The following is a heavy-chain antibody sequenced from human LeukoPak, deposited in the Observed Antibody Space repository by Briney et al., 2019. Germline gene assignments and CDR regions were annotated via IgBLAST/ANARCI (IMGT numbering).Heavy chain of an antibody. V-gene: IGHV1-2*02. CDR1: GYTFTGYY. J-gene: IGHJ6*02. Sequence: ASVTVSCKASGYTFTGYYMHWVRQAPGQGLEWMGWINPNSGGTNYAQKFQGRVTMTRDTSISTAYMELSRLRSDDTAVYYCARDLTTSTSCCYGMDVWGQGTTVTVSS. D-gene: IGHD2-2*01. CDR2: INPNSGGT. CDR3: ARDLTTSTSCCYGMDV.